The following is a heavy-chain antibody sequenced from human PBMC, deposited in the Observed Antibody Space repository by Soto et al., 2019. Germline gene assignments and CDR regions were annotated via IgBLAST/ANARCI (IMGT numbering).Heavy chain of an antibody. J-gene: IGHJ4*02. D-gene: IGHD6-13*01. CDR3: ARDDGSSWYPIDY. CDR1: GFTFSSYG. CDR2: IWYDGSNK. V-gene: IGHV3-33*01. Sequence: GGSLRLSCAASGFTFSSYGMHWVRQAPGKGLEWVAVIWYDGSNKYYADSVKGRFTISRDNSKNTLYLQMNSLRAEDTAVYYCARDDGSSWYPIDYWGQGTLVTAPQ.